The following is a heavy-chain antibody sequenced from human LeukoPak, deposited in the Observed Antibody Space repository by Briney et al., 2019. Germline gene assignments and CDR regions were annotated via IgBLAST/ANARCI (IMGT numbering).Heavy chain of an antibody. Sequence: PGRSLRLSCAASGFTFSNYWMHWVRQAPGKGLVWVSRINGDGSSTTYADSVKGRFTISRDNAKNTLYLQMNSLRAEDTAVYYCARDVQAGPGYWGQGSLVTVSS. D-gene: IGHD6-19*01. CDR2: INGDGSST. J-gene: IGHJ4*02. CDR3: ARDVQAGPGY. V-gene: IGHV3-74*01. CDR1: GFTFSNYW.